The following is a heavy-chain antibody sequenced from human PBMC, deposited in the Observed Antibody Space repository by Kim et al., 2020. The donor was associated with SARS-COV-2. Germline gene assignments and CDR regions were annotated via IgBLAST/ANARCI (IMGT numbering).Heavy chain of an antibody. CDR2: ISYDGSNK. CDR1: GFTFSSYA. J-gene: IGHJ4*02. CDR3: ARTYSGSYYHLGY. Sequence: GRSLRLSCAASGFTFSSYAMHWVRQAPGKGLEWVAVISYDGSNKYYADSVKGRFTISRDNSKNTLYLQMNSLRAEDTAVYYCARTYSGSYYHLGYWGQGTLVTVSS. V-gene: IGHV3-30*04. D-gene: IGHD1-26*01.